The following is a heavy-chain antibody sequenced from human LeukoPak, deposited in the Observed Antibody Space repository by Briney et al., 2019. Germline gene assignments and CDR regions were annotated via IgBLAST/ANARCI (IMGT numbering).Heavy chain of an antibody. CDR1: GYTFTGYY. J-gene: IGHJ4*02. V-gene: IGHV1-2*02. Sequence: ASVKVSCKASGYTFTGYYMHWVRQAPGQGLEWMGWINPNSGGTNYAQKFQGRVTMTRDTSISTAYMELSRLRSDDTAVYYCARDRIVVVPAAFLEPFDYWGQGTLVTVSS. D-gene: IGHD2-2*01. CDR3: ARDRIVVVPAAFLEPFDY. CDR2: INPNSGGT.